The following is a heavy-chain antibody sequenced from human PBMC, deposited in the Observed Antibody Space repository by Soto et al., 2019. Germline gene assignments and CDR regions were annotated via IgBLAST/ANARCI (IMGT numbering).Heavy chain of an antibody. CDR2: IYSGGST. J-gene: IGHJ6*02. V-gene: IGHV3-53*01. CDR3: ARGGYCISPSCPRYYGMDV. Sequence: EVQLVESGGGLIQPGGSLRLSCAASGFTVSSNYMSWVRQAPGKGLEWVSVIYSGGSTYYADSVKGRFTISRDNSKNTLXXQMNGRRAEDTAVYYCARGGYCISPSCPRYYGMDVWGQGTTVTVSS. D-gene: IGHD2-2*01. CDR1: GFTVSSNY.